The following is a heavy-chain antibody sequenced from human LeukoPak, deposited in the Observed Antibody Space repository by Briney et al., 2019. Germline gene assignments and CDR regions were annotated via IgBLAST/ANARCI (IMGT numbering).Heavy chain of an antibody. Sequence: PGGSLRLSCVASGFTFTKCAMSWVRQAPGKGLEWVAIITATGDTAYYADSVKGRFTISRDNAKNSLYLQMNSLRAEDTALYYCAKDDYDNGFFDYWGQGTLVTVSS. D-gene: IGHD3-22*01. CDR2: ITATGDTA. V-gene: IGHV3-23*01. J-gene: IGHJ4*02. CDR1: GFTFTKCA. CDR3: AKDDYDNGFFDY.